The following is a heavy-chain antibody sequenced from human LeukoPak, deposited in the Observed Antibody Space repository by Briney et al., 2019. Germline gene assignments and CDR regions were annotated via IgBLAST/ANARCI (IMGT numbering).Heavy chain of an antibody. Sequence: RGSLRLSCAASGFTLSRHWMSWVRQAPGKGLEWVASIRQDGNDINYVESVKGRFIISRDNAGNSVSLQMSSLRAEDTAMYYRARLPGDSTIYDLWGQGTLVTVSS. V-gene: IGHV3-7*01. D-gene: IGHD5/OR15-5a*01. CDR3: ARLPGDSTIYDL. CDR2: IRQDGNDI. CDR1: GFTLSRHW. J-gene: IGHJ5*02.